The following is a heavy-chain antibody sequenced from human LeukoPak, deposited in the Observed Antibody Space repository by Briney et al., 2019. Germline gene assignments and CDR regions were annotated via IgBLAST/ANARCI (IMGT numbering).Heavy chain of an antibody. CDR3: ARDKAARPHGPLYFDY. J-gene: IGHJ4*02. CDR2: IKQDGSEK. V-gene: IGHV3-7*01. CDR1: GFTFSSYW. Sequence: GGSLRLSCAASGFTFSSYWMSWVRQAPGKGLEWVANIKQDGSEKYYVDSVKGRFTISRDNAKNSLYLQMNSLRAEDTAVYYCARDKAARPHGPLYFDYWGQGTLVTVSS. D-gene: IGHD6-6*01.